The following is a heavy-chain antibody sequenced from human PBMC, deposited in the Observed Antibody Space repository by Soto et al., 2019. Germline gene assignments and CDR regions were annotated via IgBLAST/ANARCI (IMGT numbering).Heavy chain of an antibody. Sequence: QAQVVQSGAEVRKPGSSVKLSCKASEGTFNSYAIAWVRQAPRQGLEWMGGIIPYYNTLNYAQKFQDRVKNAAADSTTTFYMELSSLRSADTAFYFCASGAIRWYPYYFDSCAHGTLVTVSS. CDR1: EGTFNSYA. CDR2: IIPYYNTL. CDR3: ASGAIRWYPYYFDS. V-gene: IGHV1-69*01. J-gene: IGHJ5*01. D-gene: IGHD6-13*01.